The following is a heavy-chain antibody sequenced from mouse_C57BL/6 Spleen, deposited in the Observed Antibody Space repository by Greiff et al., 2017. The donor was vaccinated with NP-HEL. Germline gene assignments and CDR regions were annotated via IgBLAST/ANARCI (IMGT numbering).Heavy chain of an antibody. V-gene: IGHV1-55*01. Sequence: VQLQQPGAELVKPGASVKMSCKASGYTFTSYWITWVKQRPGPGLEWIGDIYPGSGSTNYNEKFKRKATLTVDTSSSTAYMQLSSLTSEDSAVYYCSSCPLFSLPRYPDYWGQGTTLTVSS. CDR1: GYTFTSYW. D-gene: IGHD5-5*01. CDR2: IYPGSGST. CDR3: SSCPLFSLPRYPDY. J-gene: IGHJ2*01.